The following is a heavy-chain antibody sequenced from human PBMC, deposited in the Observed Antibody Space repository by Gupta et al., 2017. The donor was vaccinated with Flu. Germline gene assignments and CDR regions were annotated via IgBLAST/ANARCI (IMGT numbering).Heavy chain of an antibody. Sequence: QVQLVQSGAEVKKPGASVKVSCKASGYTFTSYYMHWVRQAPGQGLEWMGIINPSGGSTSYAQKFQGRVTMTRDTSTSTVYMELSSLRSEDTAVYYCARDSPISSMGAQRFHKPFDYWGQGTLVTVSS. CDR1: GYTFTSYY. CDR3: ARDSPISSMGAQRFHKPFDY. V-gene: IGHV1-46*01. CDR2: INPSGGST. J-gene: IGHJ4*02. D-gene: IGHD3-16*01.